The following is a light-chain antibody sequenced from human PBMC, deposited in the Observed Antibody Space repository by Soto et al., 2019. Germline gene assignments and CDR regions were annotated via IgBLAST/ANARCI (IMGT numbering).Light chain of an antibody. V-gene: IGKV3-20*01. CDR2: GAS. CDR1: QSVSSSY. J-gene: IGKJ4*01. Sequence: EIVLTQSPGTLSLSPGERATLSCRASQSVSSSYLAWYQQKPGQAPRLLIYGASSRATGIPDRFSGSGSGTDITLTISRLEPEDFEVYYCQQYGSSPLLTFGGGTKVEIK. CDR3: QQYGSSPLLT.